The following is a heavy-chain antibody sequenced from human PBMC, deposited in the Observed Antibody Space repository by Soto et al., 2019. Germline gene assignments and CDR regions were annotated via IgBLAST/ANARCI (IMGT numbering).Heavy chain of an antibody. D-gene: IGHD2-2*01. CDR3: ARVGNLGYCISTSCYADAFDI. Sequence: QVQLVQSGAEVKKPGSSVKVSCKASGGTFSSYAISWVRQAPGQGLEWMGGIIPIFGTANYAQKFQGRVTITADESTSTAYMELSSLRSEDTAVYYCARVGNLGYCISTSCYADAFDIWGQGTMVTVSS. CDR2: IIPIFGTA. CDR1: GGTFSSYA. V-gene: IGHV1-69*12. J-gene: IGHJ3*02.